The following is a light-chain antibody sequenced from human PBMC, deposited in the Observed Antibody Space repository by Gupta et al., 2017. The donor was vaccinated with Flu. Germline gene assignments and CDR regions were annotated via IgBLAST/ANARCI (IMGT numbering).Light chain of an antibody. J-gene: IGKJ1*01. CDR3: RQEKHCPWT. CDR2: KVS. CDR1: QGGWYRDGNMY. V-gene: IGKV2-30*01. Sequence: TLGKTACIVCRTIQGGWYRDGNMYLNWFHQRPGQAPRRLIYKVSNRDSGVPDRFSGGGSGTDFTLTISRAEAEDVGVYFCRQEKHCPWTFGQGTKVEIK.